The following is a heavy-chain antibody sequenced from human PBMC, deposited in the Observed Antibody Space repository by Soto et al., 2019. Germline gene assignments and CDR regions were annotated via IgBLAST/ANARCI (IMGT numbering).Heavy chain of an antibody. D-gene: IGHD1-7*01. CDR1: GGSISSGGYS. J-gene: IGHJ5*02. Sequence: QLQLQEFSSGLVKPSQTLSLTCAVSGGSISSGGYSWSWIRQPPGKGLEWIGYIYHSGSTYYNPSLKSRVTISVDRSKNQFSLKLSSVTAADTAVYYCARTESGTFDPWGQGTLVTVSS. CDR2: IYHSGST. CDR3: ARTESGTFDP. V-gene: IGHV4-30-2*01.